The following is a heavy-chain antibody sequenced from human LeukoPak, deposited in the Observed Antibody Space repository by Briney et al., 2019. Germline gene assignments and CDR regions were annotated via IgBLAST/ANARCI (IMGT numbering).Heavy chain of an antibody. CDR3: ACMDA. J-gene: IGHJ6*02. CDR1: GFTFSSYG. V-gene: IGHV3-30*03. Sequence: GGSLRLSCVASGFTFSSYGMHWVRQAPGKGLEWVAVISYDGSNKYYADSVKGRFTISRDNSKNTLYLQMNSLRAEDTAVYYCACMDAWGQGTTVTVSS. CDR2: ISYDGSNK.